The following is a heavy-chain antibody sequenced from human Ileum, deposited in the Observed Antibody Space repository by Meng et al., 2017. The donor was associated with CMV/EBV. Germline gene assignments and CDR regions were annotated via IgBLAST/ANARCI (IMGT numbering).Heavy chain of an antibody. CDR2: IVPIFGTT. V-gene: IGHV1-69*05. CDR1: GGTFSSYA. J-gene: IGHJ4*02. CDR3: TRSSQWLLPNLDH. D-gene: IGHD6-19*01. Sequence: SVKVSCKTSGGTFSSYAFIWVRQAPGQGLEWMAGIVPIFGTTDYAQKFQGRVTLTTDESTSTAYMELSSLTSEDTAVYYCTRSSQWLLPNLDHWGQGTLVTVSS.